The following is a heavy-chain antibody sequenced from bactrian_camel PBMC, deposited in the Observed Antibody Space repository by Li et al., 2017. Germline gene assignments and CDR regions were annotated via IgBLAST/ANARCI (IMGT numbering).Heavy chain of an antibody. CDR1: GRSNENYF. J-gene: IGHJ6*01. CDR2: IYTGTGNT. V-gene: IGHV3S32*01. D-gene: IGHD6*01. Sequence: QLVESGGGSVQAGGSLRLSCAISGRSNENYFLAWFRQPPGKEREGVAAIYTGTGNTAYAEAVKGRFTITQDNAETTVYLQMDSLKPEDTGRYYCAADYVPEYPGIEDRVRVAGCHTERLDFGFWGQGTQVTVS. CDR3: AADYVPEYPGIEDRVRVAGCHTERLDFGF.